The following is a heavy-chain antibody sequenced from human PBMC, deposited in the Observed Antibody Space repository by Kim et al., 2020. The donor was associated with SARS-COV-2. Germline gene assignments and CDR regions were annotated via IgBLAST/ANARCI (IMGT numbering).Heavy chain of an antibody. CDR2: ISSSSSYI. V-gene: IGHV3-21*01. CDR3: ARPYDFWSGSPPHFDY. D-gene: IGHD3-3*01. J-gene: IGHJ4*02. CDR1: GFTFSSYI. Sequence: GGSLRLSCAASGFTFSSYIMNWVRQAPGKGLEWVSSISSSSSYIYYADSVKGRFTISRDNAKNSLYLQMNSLRAEDTAVYYCARPYDFWSGSPPHFDYWGQGTLVTVSS.